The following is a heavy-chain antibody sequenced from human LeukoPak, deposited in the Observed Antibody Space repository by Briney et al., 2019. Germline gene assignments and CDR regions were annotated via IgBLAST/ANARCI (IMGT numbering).Heavy chain of an antibody. V-gene: IGHV3-48*03. Sequence: GGSLRLSCAASGFTFSSYEMNWARQAPGKGLEWVSYISSSGSTIYYADSVKGRFTISRDNAKNSLYLQMNSLRAEDTAVYYCAGRDDILTGYDDYWGQGTLVTVSS. J-gene: IGHJ4*02. CDR1: GFTFSSYE. CDR2: ISSSGSTI. CDR3: AGRDDILTGYDDY. D-gene: IGHD3-9*01.